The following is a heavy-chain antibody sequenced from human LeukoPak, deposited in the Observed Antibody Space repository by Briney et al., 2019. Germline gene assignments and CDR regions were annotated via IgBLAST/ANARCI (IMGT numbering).Heavy chain of an antibody. V-gene: IGHV3-30*03. D-gene: IGHD3-10*01. CDR1: GFTFSNYA. Sequence: XRLSCAASGFTFSNYAMHWVRQAPGKGLDWVAVVAHDGSIAYYADSVRGRFTISRDDSKNTLYLQMNSLRTEDTAVYYCARDRIRGAPDYFDYWGQGTLVTVSS. CDR2: VAHDGSIA. J-gene: IGHJ4*02. CDR3: ARDRIRGAPDYFDY.